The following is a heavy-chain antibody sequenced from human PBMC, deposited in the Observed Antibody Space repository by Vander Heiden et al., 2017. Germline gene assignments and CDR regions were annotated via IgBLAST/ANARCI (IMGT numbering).Heavy chain of an antibody. V-gene: IGHV1-2*02. CDR1: GYPFTGYY. Sequence: QVQLVQSGAQVTKRGASVKDSCKASGYPFTGYYMHWVRQAPGQGLEWMGWINPNSGGTNYAQKFQGRVTMTRDTSISTAYMELSRLRSDDTAVYYCAREGSGYYFSDYWGQGTLVTVSS. CDR2: INPNSGGT. J-gene: IGHJ4*02. D-gene: IGHD3-22*01. CDR3: AREGSGYYFSDY.